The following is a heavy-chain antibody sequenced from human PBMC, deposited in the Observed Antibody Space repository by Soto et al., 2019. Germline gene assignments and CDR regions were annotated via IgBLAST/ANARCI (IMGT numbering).Heavy chain of an antibody. V-gene: IGHV5-51*01. CDR3: ARHTPAAIWYYYMDV. J-gene: IGHJ6*03. Sequence: PGESLKISCKGSGYSFTSYWIGWVRQMPGKGLEWMGIIYPGDSDTRYSPSFQGQVTISADKSISTAYLQWSSLKASDTAMYYWARHTPAAIWYYYMDVWGKGTTVTVSS. CDR1: GYSFTSYW. D-gene: IGHD5-12*01. CDR2: IYPGDSDT.